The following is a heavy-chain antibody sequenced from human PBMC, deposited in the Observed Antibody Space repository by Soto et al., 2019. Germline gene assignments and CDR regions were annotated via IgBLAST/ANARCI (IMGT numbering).Heavy chain of an antibody. CDR2: ISYDGSNK. D-gene: IGHD3-22*01. CDR1: GFTFSSYG. V-gene: IGHV3-30*18. J-gene: IGHJ3*02. CDR3: AKLGITMIVVVINPDAFDI. Sequence: QVQLVESGGGVVQPGRSLRLSCAASGFTFSSYGMHWVRQAPGKGLEWVAVISYDGSNKYYADSVKGRFTISRDNSKNTLYLQMNSLRAEDTAVYYCAKLGITMIVVVINPDAFDIWGQGTMVTVSS.